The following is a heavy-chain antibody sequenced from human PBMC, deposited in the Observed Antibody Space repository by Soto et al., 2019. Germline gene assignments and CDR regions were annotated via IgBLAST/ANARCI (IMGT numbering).Heavy chain of an antibody. Sequence: GSLRLSCAASVFTFSSYAMSWVRQAPGKGLEWVSAISGSGGSTYYADSVKGRFTISRDNSKNTLYLQMNSLRAEDTAVYYCANAPGSSGWYDYYYYYGMDVWGQGTTVTVSS. D-gene: IGHD6-19*01. CDR2: ISGSGGST. J-gene: IGHJ6*02. V-gene: IGHV3-23*01. CDR3: ANAPGSSGWYDYYYYYGMDV. CDR1: VFTFSSYA.